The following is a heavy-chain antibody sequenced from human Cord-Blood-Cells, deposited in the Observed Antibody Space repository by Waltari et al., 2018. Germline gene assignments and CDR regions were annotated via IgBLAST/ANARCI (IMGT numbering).Heavy chain of an antibody. D-gene: IGHD6-19*01. J-gene: IGHJ3*02. CDR3: ARFHSGWYAFDI. CDR2: INHSGST. V-gene: IGHV4-34*01. CDR1: GGSFSGSY. Sequence: QVQLQQWGAGLLKPSETLSLTCAVDGGSFSGSYWSWIRQPPGKGLEWIGEINHSGSTNYNPSLKSRVTISVDTSKNQFSLKLSSVTAADTAVYYCARFHSGWYAFDIWGQGTMVTVSS.